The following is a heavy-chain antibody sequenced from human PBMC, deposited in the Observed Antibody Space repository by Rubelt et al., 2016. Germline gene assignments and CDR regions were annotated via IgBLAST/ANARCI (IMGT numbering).Heavy chain of an antibody. Sequence: EVQLVESGGDLVQPGGSLRLSCAASGFTVNSHYMTWVRQAPGKGLEWVSVIYSGGGTDYADSVKGRFTISRDNSQSTLYLPMNSLRAEDTAIYYCAKDLRWGFDYWGQGTLVTVSS. D-gene: IGHD4-23*01. CDR2: IYSGGGT. CDR3: AKDLRWGFDY. CDR1: GFTVNSHY. J-gene: IGHJ4*02. V-gene: IGHV3-66*01.